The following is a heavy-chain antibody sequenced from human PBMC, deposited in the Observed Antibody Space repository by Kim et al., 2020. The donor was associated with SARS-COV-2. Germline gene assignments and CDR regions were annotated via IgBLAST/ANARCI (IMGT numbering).Heavy chain of an antibody. V-gene: IGHV3-30*01. CDR3: ARGSPTVTMRYYYYYYYMDV. D-gene: IGHD4-17*01. J-gene: IGHJ6*03. Sequence: FTISRDNSKNTLYLQMNSLRAEDTAVYYCARGSPTVTMRYYYYYYYMDVWGKGTTVTVSS.